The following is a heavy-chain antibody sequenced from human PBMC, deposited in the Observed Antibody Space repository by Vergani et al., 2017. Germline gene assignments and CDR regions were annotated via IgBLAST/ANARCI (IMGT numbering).Heavy chain of an antibody. CDR1: GFTFSSYS. CDR2: ISSSSSTI. V-gene: IGHV3-48*04. Sequence: EVQLVESGGGLVQPGGSLRLSCAASGFTFSSYSMNWVRQAPGKGLEWVSYISSSSSTIYYADSVKGRFTISRDNAKNSLYLQMNSLRAEDTAVYYCARHPGDCFDYWGQGTLVTVSS. D-gene: IGHD7-27*01. J-gene: IGHJ4*02. CDR3: ARHPGDCFDY.